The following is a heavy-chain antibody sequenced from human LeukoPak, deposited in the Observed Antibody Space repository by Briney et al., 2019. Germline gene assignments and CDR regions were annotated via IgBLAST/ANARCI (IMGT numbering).Heavy chain of an antibody. CDR1: GFTFSSHW. CDR3: ARAGYYDSSGPSAFDI. Sequence: PGGSLRLSCAASGFTFSSHWMHWVRQAPGKGLVWVSHINSDGSSTNYADSVKGRFTISRENAKNSLYLQMNSLRAGDTAVYYCARAGYYDSSGPSAFDIWGQGTMVTVSS. J-gene: IGHJ3*02. D-gene: IGHD3-22*01. CDR2: INSDGSST. V-gene: IGHV3-74*01.